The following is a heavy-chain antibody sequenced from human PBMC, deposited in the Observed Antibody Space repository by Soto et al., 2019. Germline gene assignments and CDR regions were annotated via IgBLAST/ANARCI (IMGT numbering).Heavy chain of an antibody. D-gene: IGHD2-15*01. Sequence: HLGGSLRLSCTASGFTFSTYWMSWVRQAPGMGLEWVANIGEDGSEKYYVDSVKGRFTISRDNAKNSLYLQMNSLRADDTAVYYCARGSGGHNYYYGMDVWGQGTTVTVSS. J-gene: IGHJ6*02. CDR2: IGEDGSEK. CDR1: GFTFSTYW. V-gene: IGHV3-7*03. CDR3: ARGSGGHNYYYGMDV.